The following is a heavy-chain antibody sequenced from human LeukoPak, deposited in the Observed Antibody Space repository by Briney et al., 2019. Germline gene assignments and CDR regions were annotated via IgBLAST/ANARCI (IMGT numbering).Heavy chain of an antibody. D-gene: IGHD4-17*01. CDR1: GFSFNNYA. CDR3: AKRANYGDFDY. Sequence: GGSLRLSCVASGFSFNNYAMNWVRQAPGRGLEWVSVISGSVDTTYYADSVKGRFTISRDNSKNTLYLQMNNLRADDTAVYYCAKRANYGDFDYWGQGTLVTVSS. CDR2: ISGSVDTT. V-gene: IGHV3-23*01. J-gene: IGHJ4*02.